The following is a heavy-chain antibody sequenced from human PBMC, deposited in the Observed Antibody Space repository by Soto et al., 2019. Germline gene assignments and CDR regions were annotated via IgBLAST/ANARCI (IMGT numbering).Heavy chain of an antibody. CDR1: GGSISSGRSY. Sequence: PSEALSLTCTGSGGSISSGRSYLGRVRQPPGKGLEWIGSIYYSGSTYYNPSLKSRVTISVDTSKNQFSLKLSSVTAADTAVYYCAAGIRNNWFDPWGQGTLVTVSS. V-gene: IGHV4-39*01. J-gene: IGHJ5*02. CDR3: AAGIRNNWFDP. CDR2: IYYSGST. D-gene: IGHD1-20*01.